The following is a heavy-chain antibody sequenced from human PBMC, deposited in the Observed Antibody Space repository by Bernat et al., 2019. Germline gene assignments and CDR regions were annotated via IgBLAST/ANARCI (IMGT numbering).Heavy chain of an antibody. Sequence: QVQLVESGGGVVQPGRSLRLSCAASGFTFSSYGMHWVRQAPGKGLEWVAVIWYDGSNKYYADSVKGRFTISRDNSKNTLYLQMNSLRAEDTAVYYCASDVRTGMGRQLVDYWGQGTLVTVSS. V-gene: IGHV3-33*01. CDR1: GFTFSSYG. D-gene: IGHD6-6*01. CDR3: ASDVRTGMGRQLVDY. CDR2: IWYDGSNK. J-gene: IGHJ4*02.